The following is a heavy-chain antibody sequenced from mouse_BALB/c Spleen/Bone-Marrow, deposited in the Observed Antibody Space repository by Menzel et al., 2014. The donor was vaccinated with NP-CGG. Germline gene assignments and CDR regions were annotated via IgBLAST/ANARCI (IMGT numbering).Heavy chain of an antibody. D-gene: IGHD2-1*01. Sequence: EVQLQHSGAELVKPGASVKLSCTASGFNIKDTYMHWVKQRPEQGLEWIGRIDPANGNTKYDPKFQGKATITADTSSNTAYLQLSSLTSEDTAVYYCARNGNYGAWFAYWGQGTLVTVSA. J-gene: IGHJ3*01. CDR3: ARNGNYGAWFAY. CDR2: IDPANGNT. CDR1: GFNIKDTY. V-gene: IGHV14-3*02.